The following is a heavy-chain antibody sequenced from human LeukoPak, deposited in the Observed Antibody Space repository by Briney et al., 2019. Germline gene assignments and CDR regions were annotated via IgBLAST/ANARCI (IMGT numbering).Heavy chain of an antibody. CDR3: ARAFSYSSSWGGTEDYLDY. J-gene: IGHJ4*02. Sequence: ASVKVSCKASGYTFTSYYMHWVRQAPGQGLEWMGIINPSGGSTSYAQKFQGRVTMTRDTSTSTVYMELSSLRSEDTAVYYCARAFSYSSSWGGTEDYLDYWGQGTLVTVSS. CDR1: GYTFTSYY. CDR2: INPSGGST. D-gene: IGHD6-13*01. V-gene: IGHV1-46*01.